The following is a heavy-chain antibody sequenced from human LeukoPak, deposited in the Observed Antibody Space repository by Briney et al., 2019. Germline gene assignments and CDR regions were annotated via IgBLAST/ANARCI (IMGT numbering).Heavy chain of an antibody. J-gene: IGHJ4*02. CDR2: INPSGGST. CDR1: GYTFTSYY. V-gene: IGHV1-46*01. D-gene: IGHD5-12*01. Sequence: ASVTVSCKASGYTFTSYYMHWVRQAPGQGLEWMGIINPSGGSTSYAQKFQGRVTMTRGTSTSTVYMELSSLRSEDTAVYYCATSSGLRVLVYWGQGTLVTVSS. CDR3: ATSSGLRVLVY.